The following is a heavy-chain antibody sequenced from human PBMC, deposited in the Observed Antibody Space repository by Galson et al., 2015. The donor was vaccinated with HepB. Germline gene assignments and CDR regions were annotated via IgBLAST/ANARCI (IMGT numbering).Heavy chain of an antibody. CDR2: ISSSSSTI. CDR3: AREADRYYYYYGMDV. D-gene: IGHD2-21*02. V-gene: IGHV3-48*01. CDR1: GFTFSSYS. Sequence: SLRLSCAASGFTFSSYSMNWVRQAPGKGLEWVSYISSSSSTIYYADSVKGRFTISRGNSKNTLYLQMNSLRAEDTAVYYCAREADRYYYYYGMDVWGQGTTVTVSS. J-gene: IGHJ6*02.